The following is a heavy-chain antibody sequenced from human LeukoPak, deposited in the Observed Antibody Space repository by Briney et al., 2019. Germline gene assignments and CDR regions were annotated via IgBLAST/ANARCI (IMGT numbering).Heavy chain of an antibody. CDR2: IYYSGST. CDR3: GRDLEKQLVLFAFDI. V-gene: IGHV4-39*07. Sequence: SETLSLTCTVSGCFISSSSYYWGWIRQPPGKGLEWIGSIYYSGSTYYNTPLKSRVTISVDTSKNQFSLKLSSVTAAETAVYFCGRDLEKQLVLFAFDIWGQGTMVTVSS. CDR1: GCFISSSSYY. D-gene: IGHD6-6*01. J-gene: IGHJ3*02.